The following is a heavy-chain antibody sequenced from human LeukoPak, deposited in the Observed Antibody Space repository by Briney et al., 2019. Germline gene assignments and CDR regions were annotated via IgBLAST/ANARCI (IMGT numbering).Heavy chain of an antibody. CDR1: GYTFTGYY. Sequence: ASVKVSCKASGYTFTGYYIHWVRQAPGQGLEWMGWINPNSGGTNYAQQFQGWVTLTRDTSISTAYMELSRLTSDDTAVYYRARDLSASGYSGYDPLDYWGQGTLVTVSS. J-gene: IGHJ4*02. CDR3: ARDLSASGYSGYDPLDY. V-gene: IGHV1-2*04. D-gene: IGHD5-12*01. CDR2: INPNSGGT.